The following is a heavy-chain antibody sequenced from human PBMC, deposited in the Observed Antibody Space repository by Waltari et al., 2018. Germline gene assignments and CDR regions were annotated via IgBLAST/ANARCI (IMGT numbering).Heavy chain of an antibody. J-gene: IGHJ4*02. CDR3: ARAGSTLIWGVAE. CDR1: GYTFTDFY. V-gene: IGHV1-46*04. CDR2: GNPNGGST. D-gene: IGHD2-2*01. Sequence: QVQLVQSGAEVKKPGASVKVSCKASGYTFTDFYMHWVRQAPGQGLEWMGIGNPNGGSTTYAQKLQDRVTMTRDTSTSTVYMELSSLRSEDTAVYYCARAGSTLIWGVAEWGQGTLVTVSS.